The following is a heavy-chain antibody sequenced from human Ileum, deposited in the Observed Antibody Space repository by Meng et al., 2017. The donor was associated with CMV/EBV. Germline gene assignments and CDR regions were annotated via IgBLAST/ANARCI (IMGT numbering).Heavy chain of an antibody. Sequence: VALGFTFGDFMITWVRQAPGKGLQWVSSISGNGYVTHYAESVKGRFTISRDNSKNTVFLQMNNLGAEDAAIYYCAKDRSSGWSAFDPWGQGTLVTVSS. D-gene: IGHD6-19*01. J-gene: IGHJ5*02. CDR3: AKDRSSGWSAFDP. CDR1: GFTFGDFM. V-gene: IGHV3-23*01. CDR2: ISGNGYVT.